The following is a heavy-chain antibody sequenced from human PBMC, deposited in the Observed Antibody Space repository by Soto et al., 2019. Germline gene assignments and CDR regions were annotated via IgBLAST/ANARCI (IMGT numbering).Heavy chain of an antibody. J-gene: IGHJ4*02. V-gene: IGHV1-18*01. CDR1: GYTFTAYG. CDR3: ARELNTDPSAYYSFAY. Sequence: ASVKVSCKTSGYTFTAYGLAWLRQAPGQRPEWMGWVSTNNADTNYAQKFQGRVTMTTETSTRTTYMELRSLRSDDTAVYYCARELNTDPSAYYSFAYWGQGTLVTVS. CDR2: VSTNNADT. D-gene: IGHD3-22*01.